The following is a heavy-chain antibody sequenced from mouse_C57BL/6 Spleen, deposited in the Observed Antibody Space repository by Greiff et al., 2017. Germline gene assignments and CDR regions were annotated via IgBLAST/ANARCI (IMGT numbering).Heavy chain of an antibody. V-gene: IGHV1-61*01. Sequence: QVQLQQPGAELVRPGSSVKLSCKASGYTFTSYWMDWVTQRPGQGLEWIGNIYPSDSATHYNQKFKDKATLTVDKSSSTAYMQLSSLTSEDSAVYDCARMVYYGSSYNYFDYWGQGTTLTVSS. CDR3: ARMVYYGSSYNYFDY. CDR1: GYTFTSYW. CDR2: IYPSDSAT. D-gene: IGHD1-1*01. J-gene: IGHJ2*01.